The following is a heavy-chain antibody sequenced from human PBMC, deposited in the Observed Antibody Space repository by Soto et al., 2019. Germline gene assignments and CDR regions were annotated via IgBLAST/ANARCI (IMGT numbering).Heavy chain of an antibody. CDR2: ISGSTGTT. J-gene: IGHJ6*03. CDR1: GFTFSNFA. CDR3: VKDTSSSPYYMEV. V-gene: IGHV3-23*01. Sequence: DVQVMESGGGSVQPGGSLRISYAASGFTFSNFAMRWVRHAQGKGLEWVSEISGSTGTTYYADSVKGRFIISRDNSKNTLHLQMNSLRAEDTAVYYCVKDTSSSPYYMEVSGKGTTVPVSS. D-gene: IGHD2-2*01.